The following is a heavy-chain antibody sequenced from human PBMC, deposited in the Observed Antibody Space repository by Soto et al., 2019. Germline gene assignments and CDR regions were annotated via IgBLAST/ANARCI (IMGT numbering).Heavy chain of an antibody. J-gene: IGHJ3*02. CDR3: ARRLDYYESNPSREDGSFEI. CDR2: IIPIFGTS. D-gene: IGHD3-22*01. CDR1: GGTFSTHT. Sequence: SVKVSCKTSGGTFSTHTITWVRQAPGQGLEWMGRIIPIFGTSKYAQNFQGRVTITAEESTNTSYMELSSLRSEDTAVYFCARRLDYYESNPSREDGSFEIWGQGTMVTVS. V-gene: IGHV1-69*13.